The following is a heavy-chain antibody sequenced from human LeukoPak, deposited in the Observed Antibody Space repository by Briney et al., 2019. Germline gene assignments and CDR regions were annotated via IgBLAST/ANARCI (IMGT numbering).Heavy chain of an antibody. CDR3: ASTERCSTTCPLDY. Sequence: SETLSLTCAVYGGXFRGYYWSWIRQPPEKGLEWIGEINHSGSTNYNPSLKSRVTISLDTSMKKFSLKLNSVTAADTAVYYCASTERCSTTCPLDYWGQGTLVTVSS. V-gene: IGHV4-34*01. CDR2: INHSGST. J-gene: IGHJ4*02. CDR1: GGXFRGYY. D-gene: IGHD2-2*01.